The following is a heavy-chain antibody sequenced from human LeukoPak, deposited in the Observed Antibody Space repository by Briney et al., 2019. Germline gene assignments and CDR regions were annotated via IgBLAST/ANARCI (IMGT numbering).Heavy chain of an antibody. CDR3: ARDRYYDSSGGFDP. J-gene: IGHJ5*02. CDR2: IIPIFGTA. D-gene: IGHD3-22*01. CDR1: GGTFSSYA. Sequence: AASVKVSCTASGGTFSSYAISWVRQAPGQGLEWMGGIIPIFGTANYAQKFQGRVTITADESTSTAYMELSSLRSEDTAVYYCARDRYYDSSGGFDPWGQGTLVTVSS. V-gene: IGHV1-69*13.